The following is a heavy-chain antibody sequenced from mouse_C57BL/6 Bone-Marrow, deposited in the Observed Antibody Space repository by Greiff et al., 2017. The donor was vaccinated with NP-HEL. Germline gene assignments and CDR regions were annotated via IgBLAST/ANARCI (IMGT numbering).Heavy chain of an antibody. CDR3: ARNPVVATPYAMDY. J-gene: IGHJ4*01. CDR1: GYTFTSYW. CDR2: IYPGSGST. D-gene: IGHD1-1*01. V-gene: IGHV1-55*01. Sequence: VQLQQPGAELVKPGASVKMSCKASGYTFTSYWITWVKQRPGQGLEWIGDIYPGSGSTNYNEKFKSKATLTVDTSSSTAYFQLSSLTSEDSAVYYCARNPVVATPYAMDYWGQGTSVTVSS.